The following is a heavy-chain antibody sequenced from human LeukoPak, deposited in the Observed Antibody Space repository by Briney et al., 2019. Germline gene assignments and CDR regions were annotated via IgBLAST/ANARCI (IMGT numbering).Heavy chain of an antibody. J-gene: IGHJ4*02. V-gene: IGHV3-53*01. D-gene: IGHD3-10*01. CDR2: IYSGGST. Sequence: GGSLGLSCAASGFTVSSNYMSWVRQAPGKGLEWVSVIYSGGSTYYADSVKGRFTISRDNAKNSLYLQMNSLRAEDTAVYYCARMRYGSGSDFDYWGQGTLVTVSS. CDR1: GFTVSSNY. CDR3: ARMRYGSGSDFDY.